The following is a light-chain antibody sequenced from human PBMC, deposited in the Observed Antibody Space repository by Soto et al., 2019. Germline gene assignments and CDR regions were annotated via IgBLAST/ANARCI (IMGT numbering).Light chain of an antibody. CDR3: HQYGNSPRT. V-gene: IGKV3-20*01. Sequence: ERVITQSPATLSVTPGERATLSCRASQTVGIYLAWYQQKPGQAPRLLIYDASNRATGIPDRFSGSGSGTDFTLTISRLEPEDFAVYYCHQYGNSPRTFGQGTKVDIK. CDR1: QTVGIY. J-gene: IGKJ1*01. CDR2: DAS.